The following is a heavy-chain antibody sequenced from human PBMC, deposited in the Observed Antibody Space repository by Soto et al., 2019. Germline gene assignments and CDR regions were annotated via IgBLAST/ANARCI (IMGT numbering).Heavy chain of an antibody. CDR3: AKADGQQWLIPHLDN. Sequence: GGSLSLSCVASGFNFKKFAMAWVRQPAGEGLEWVSGISCCGGSASYADSVKGRFSIARDDSKNTVSLQLNSLRVEDTAQYYCAKADGQQWLIPHLDNWGQGTLVTVSS. CDR1: GFNFKKFA. D-gene: IGHD6-19*01. CDR2: ISCCGGSA. V-gene: IGHV3-23*01. J-gene: IGHJ4*02.